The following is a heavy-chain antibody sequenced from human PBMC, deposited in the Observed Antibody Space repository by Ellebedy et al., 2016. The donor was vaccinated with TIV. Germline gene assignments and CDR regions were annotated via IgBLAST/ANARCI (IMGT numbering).Heavy chain of an antibody. Sequence: GESLKISXAASGFTFSSYWMHWVRQAPGKGLEWVADIKQDGSEKHYVDSVKGRFTISRDNTKNSLYLHMNSLRADDTAVYFCAREGPLGFDYWGQGTLVTVSS. D-gene: IGHD7-27*01. CDR2: IKQDGSEK. J-gene: IGHJ4*02. CDR3: AREGPLGFDY. CDR1: GFTFSSYW. V-gene: IGHV3-7*03.